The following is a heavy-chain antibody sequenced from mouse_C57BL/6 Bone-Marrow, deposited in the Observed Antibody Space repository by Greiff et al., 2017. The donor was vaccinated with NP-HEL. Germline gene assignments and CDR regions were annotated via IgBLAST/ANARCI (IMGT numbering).Heavy chain of an antibody. CDR1: GYAFSSSW. Sequence: LQESGPELVKPGASVKISCKASGYAFSSSWMNWVKQRPGKGLEWIGRIYPGDGDTNYNGKFKGKATLTADKSSSTAYMQLSSLTSEDSAVYFCASTTVVAKDYFDYWGQGTTLTVSS. V-gene: IGHV1-82*01. J-gene: IGHJ2*01. CDR3: ASTTVVAKDYFDY. CDR2: IYPGDGDT. D-gene: IGHD1-1*01.